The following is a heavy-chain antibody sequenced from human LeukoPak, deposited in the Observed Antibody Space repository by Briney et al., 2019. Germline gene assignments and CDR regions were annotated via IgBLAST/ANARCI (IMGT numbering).Heavy chain of an antibody. CDR2: ISAYNGNT. V-gene: IGHV1-18*01. Sequence: ASVKVSCKASGYTFTSYGISWVRQAPGQGLEWMGWISAYNGNTNYAQKLQGRVTMTTDTSTSTAYMELRSLRSDDTAVYYCARGPVVPAAMEPTLYDYWGQGTLVTVSS. CDR1: GYTFTSYG. D-gene: IGHD2-2*01. J-gene: IGHJ4*02. CDR3: ARGPVVPAAMEPTLYDY.